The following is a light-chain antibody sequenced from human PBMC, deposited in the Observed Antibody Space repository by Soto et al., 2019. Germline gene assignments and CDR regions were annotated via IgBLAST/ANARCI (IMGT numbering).Light chain of an antibody. V-gene: IGLV2-8*01. Sequence: QSVLTQPPSASGSPGQSVTISCTGTSSDVGGYNYVSWYKQNPGKAPQLIIYEVSKRPSGVPDRFSGSKSGNTASLTVSGLQAEDEADYYCSSYAATNNYVFGSGTKVTVL. CDR1: SSDVGGYNY. J-gene: IGLJ1*01. CDR3: SSYAATNNYV. CDR2: EVS.